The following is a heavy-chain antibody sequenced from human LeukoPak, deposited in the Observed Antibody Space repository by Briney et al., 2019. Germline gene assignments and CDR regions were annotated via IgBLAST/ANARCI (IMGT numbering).Heavy chain of an antibody. CDR3: AKRPRDTSGYYLGAFDG. CDR2: IGASGVDT. D-gene: IGHD3-22*01. V-gene: IGHV3-23*01. CDR1: GFTFSSYA. Sequence: GGSLRLSREASGFTFSSYAMTWVRQAPEKGLEWVSAIGASGVDTYYADSVKGRFTISRDNAKNTLYLHMTSLGAEDTAVYFCAKRPRDTSGYYLGAFDGWGQGTTVTVSS. J-gene: IGHJ3*01.